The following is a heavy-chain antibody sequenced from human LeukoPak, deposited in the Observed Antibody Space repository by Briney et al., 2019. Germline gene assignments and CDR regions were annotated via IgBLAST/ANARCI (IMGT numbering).Heavy chain of an antibody. CDR2: ISSYNGNT. J-gene: IGHJ6*03. V-gene: IGHV1-18*01. CDR3: ARVYDFWSDYWYYMDV. D-gene: IGHD3-3*01. Sequence: ASVKVSCKASGYTFSTYSVSWVRQAPGQGLEWMGWISSYNGNTHLAQKFQGRITMTTDTSTSTAYMELRSLRSDDTAVYYCARVYDFWSDYWYYMDVWGKGTTVTVSS. CDR1: GYTFSTYS.